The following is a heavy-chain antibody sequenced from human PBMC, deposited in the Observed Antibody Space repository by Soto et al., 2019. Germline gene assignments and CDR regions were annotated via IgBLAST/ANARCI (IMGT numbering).Heavy chain of an antibody. Sequence: ASVKVSCKASGDTFTDYHMHWVRQAPGQGFEWMGWINPKTGGTSYARKFQGRVTMIGDTSISTVYMEVSRPTTDDTAVYYCAREGSAWYKEFDFWGQGTLVTVSS. J-gene: IGHJ4*02. CDR2: INPKTGGT. D-gene: IGHD6-19*01. CDR1: GDTFTDYH. CDR3: AREGSAWYKEFDF. V-gene: IGHV1-2*02.